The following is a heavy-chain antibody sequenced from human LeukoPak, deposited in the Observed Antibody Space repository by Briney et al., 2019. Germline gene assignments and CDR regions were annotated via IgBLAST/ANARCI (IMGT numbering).Heavy chain of an antibody. Sequence: PGGSLRLSCAASGFTSSSYWMHWVRQAPGKGLVWVSRINSDGSSTSYADSVKGRFTISRDNAKNTLYLQMNSLRAEDTAVYYCARGSPQVTMVRGVIDFDYWGQGTLVTVSS. CDR3: ARGSPQVTMVRGVIDFDY. J-gene: IGHJ4*02. V-gene: IGHV3-74*01. CDR1: GFTSSSYW. CDR2: INSDGSST. D-gene: IGHD3-10*01.